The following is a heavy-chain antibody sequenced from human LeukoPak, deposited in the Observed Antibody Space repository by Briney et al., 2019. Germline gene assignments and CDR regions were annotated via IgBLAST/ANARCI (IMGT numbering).Heavy chain of an antibody. CDR2: INPDSGAT. D-gene: IGHD1-14*01. CDR1: GYTFTGYY. J-gene: IGHJ4*02. V-gene: IGHV1-2*02. Sequence: APVKPSCKASGYTFTGYYMHWVRQAPGQGLEWMGWINPDSGATNYALRFQGRVTMTRDTSISTAYMELSRLRSDDTALYYCARSEMADYWGQGTLVTVSS. CDR3: ARSEMADY.